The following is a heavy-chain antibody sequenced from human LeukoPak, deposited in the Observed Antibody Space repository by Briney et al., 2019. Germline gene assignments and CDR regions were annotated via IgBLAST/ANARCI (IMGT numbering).Heavy chain of an antibody. CDR2: ISWNSGSI. J-gene: IGHJ4*02. Sequence: GGSLRLSCAASGFTFHDYAMHWVRQAPGKGLEWVSGISWNSGSIAYADSVKGRFTISRDNAKNSLYLQMNSLRAEDTALYYCAKDLTGGYSYGRYFDYWGQGTLVTVSS. CDR3: AKDLTGGYSYGRYFDY. CDR1: GFTFHDYA. V-gene: IGHV3-9*01. D-gene: IGHD5-18*01.